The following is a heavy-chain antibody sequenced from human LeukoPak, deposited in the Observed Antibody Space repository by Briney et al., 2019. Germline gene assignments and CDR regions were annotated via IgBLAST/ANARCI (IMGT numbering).Heavy chain of an antibody. D-gene: IGHD3-10*01. CDR2: INPNSGGT. CDR3: ARGRYYYGSESYDY. V-gene: IGHV1-2*02. Sequence: ASVKVSCKASGYTFTGYYMHWVRQAPGQGLEWMGWINPNSGGTNYAQKFQGRVTMTRDTSISTAYMELSRLRSDDTAVYYCARGRYYYGSESYDYWGQGTLVTVSS. CDR1: GYTFTGYY. J-gene: IGHJ4*02.